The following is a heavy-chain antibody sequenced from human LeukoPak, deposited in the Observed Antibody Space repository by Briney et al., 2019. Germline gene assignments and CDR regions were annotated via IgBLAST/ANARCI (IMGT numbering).Heavy chain of an antibody. CDR1: GFTFSAYG. D-gene: IGHD6-6*01. CDR2: ISYDGNYR. Sequence: GGSLRLSCAASGFTFSAYGIHWVRQPPGKGLEWVAVISYDGNYRNFADSVKGRFTISRDDSRNTLYLQMNSLRAEDTAVYYCAKSGAYTSSSIDYWGQGTLVTVSS. V-gene: IGHV3-30*18. J-gene: IGHJ4*02. CDR3: AKSGAYTSSSIDY.